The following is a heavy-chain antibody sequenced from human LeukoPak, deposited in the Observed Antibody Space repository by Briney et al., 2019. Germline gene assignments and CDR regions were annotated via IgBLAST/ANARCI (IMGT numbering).Heavy chain of an antibody. CDR3: AKDIGPYSGSYSGIDY. V-gene: IGHV5-51*01. J-gene: IGHJ4*02. CDR1: GYSFTSYW. Sequence: PGESLKISCKSSGYSFTSYWIAWVRQMPGKGLEWMGIIYPGDSDTRYSPSFQGQVTISADKSISTAYLQWSSLKASDTAMYYCAKDIGPYSGSYSGIDYWGQGTLVTVSS. CDR2: IYPGDSDT. D-gene: IGHD1-26*01.